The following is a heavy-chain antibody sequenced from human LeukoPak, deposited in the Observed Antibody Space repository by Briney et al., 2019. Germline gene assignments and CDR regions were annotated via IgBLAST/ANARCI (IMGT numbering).Heavy chain of an antibody. CDR3: ARAAARFLEWLPADY. V-gene: IGHV1-69*13. CDR1: GGTFSSYA. D-gene: IGHD3-3*01. Sequence: SVKVSCKASGGTFSSYAISWVRQAPGQGLEWMGGIIPIFGTANYAQKFQGRVTITVDESTSTAYMELSSLRSEDTAVYYCARAAARFLEWLPADYWGQGTLVTVSS. CDR2: IIPIFGTA. J-gene: IGHJ4*02.